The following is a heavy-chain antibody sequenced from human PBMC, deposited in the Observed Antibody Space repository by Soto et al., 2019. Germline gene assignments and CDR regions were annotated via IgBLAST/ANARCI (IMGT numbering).Heavy chain of an antibody. CDR2: ISAYNGNT. J-gene: IGHJ5*02. Sequence: VFCKASGYTFTSYGISWVRQAPGQWVEWMGWISAYNGNTNYAQKLQGRVTMTTDTPTSTAYMELRSLRSDDTAVYYCARDREHYDILTGYYTNWFDPWGQGTLVTVSS. CDR3: ARDREHYDILTGYYTNWFDP. D-gene: IGHD3-9*01. CDR1: GYTFTSYG. V-gene: IGHV1-18*01.